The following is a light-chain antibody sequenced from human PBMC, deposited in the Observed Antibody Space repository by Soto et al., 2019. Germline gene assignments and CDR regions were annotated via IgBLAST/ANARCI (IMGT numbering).Light chain of an antibody. V-gene: IGKV3-11*01. Sequence: EIVLTQSPATLSLSPGERATLSCRASQSVSKYLAWYQQKPGQAPRLLLHDASNRATGIPARFSGSGSWTDFTLTISSLEPEDVGVYYCQQRSNWPQITFGGGTKVEIK. CDR1: QSVSKY. CDR3: QQRSNWPQIT. CDR2: DAS. J-gene: IGKJ4*01.